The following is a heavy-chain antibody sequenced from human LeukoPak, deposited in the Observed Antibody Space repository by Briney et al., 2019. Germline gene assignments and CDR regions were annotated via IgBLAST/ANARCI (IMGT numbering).Heavy chain of an antibody. CDR1: GGSISSGSYY. D-gene: IGHD1-7*01. CDR2: IYTSGST. V-gene: IGHV4-61*02. CDR3: AREGMAGTPTNWFDP. Sequence: SETLSLTCTASGGSISSGSYYWSWIRQPAGKGLEWIGRIYTSGSTNYNPSLKSRVTISVDTSKNQFSLKLSSVTAADTAVYYCAREGMAGTPTNWFDPWGQGTLVTVSS. J-gene: IGHJ5*02.